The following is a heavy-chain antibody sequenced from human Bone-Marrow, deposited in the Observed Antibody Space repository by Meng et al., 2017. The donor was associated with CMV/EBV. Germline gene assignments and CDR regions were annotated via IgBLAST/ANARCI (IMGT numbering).Heavy chain of an antibody. D-gene: IGHD2-2*01. Sequence: QTLSLTCALPGDSASIISAASNSIRQSASRGLEWLGRTYYRSKWYNDYAVSVKSRITINPDTSKNQFSQQLNSVTPEDTAVYDCAIGSRGGYCSSTSYCSFDYWGQGTLVTVSS. J-gene: IGHJ4*02. CDR3: AIGSRGGYCSSTSYCSFDY. CDR2: TYYRSKWYN. CDR1: GDSASIISAA. V-gene: IGHV6-1*01.